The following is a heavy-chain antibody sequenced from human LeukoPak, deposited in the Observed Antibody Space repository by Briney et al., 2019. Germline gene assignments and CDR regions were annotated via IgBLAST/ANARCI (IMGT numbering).Heavy chain of an antibody. CDR1: AGSISSSSHY. V-gene: IGHV4-39*01. Sequence: SETLSLTCIVSAGSISSSSHYWGWIRQSPGKGLEWIGSIYKSGNTFYNPSLKSRVIISVDTSRNQFSLKLNSVSAADTAVYYCARSLSVAGLTWGQGTLVAVSS. CDR3: ARSLSVAGLT. J-gene: IGHJ5*02. D-gene: IGHD6-19*01. CDR2: IYKSGNT.